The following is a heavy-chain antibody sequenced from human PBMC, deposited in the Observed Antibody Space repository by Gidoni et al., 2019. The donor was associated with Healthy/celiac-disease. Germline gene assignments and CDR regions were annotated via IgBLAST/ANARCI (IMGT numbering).Heavy chain of an antibody. CDR2: IYSGGST. D-gene: IGHD6-13*01. V-gene: IGHV3-53*04. CDR3: ARAQADSSSWYYFDY. CDR1: GFTVSSNY. Sequence: EVQLVESGGGLVKPGGSLRLSCAASGFTVSSNYMSWVRQAPGKGLEWVSVIYSGGSTYYADSVKGRFTISRHNSKNTLYLQMNSLRAEDTAVYYCARAQADSSSWYYFDYWGQGTLVTVSS. J-gene: IGHJ4*02.